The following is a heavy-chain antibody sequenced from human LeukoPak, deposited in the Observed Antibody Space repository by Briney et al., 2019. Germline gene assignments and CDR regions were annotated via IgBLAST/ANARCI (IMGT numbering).Heavy chain of an antibody. V-gene: IGHV3-21*01. CDR3: ARDADLGTTITGGLDI. Sequence: GGSLRLSCAASGFTFSSFSMNWVRQAPGKGLEWFSSISSSNNYIYYADSVKGRFTISRDNAKNSLYLQMNSLRAEDTAVYYCARDADLGTTITGGLDIWGQGTMVTVSS. J-gene: IGHJ3*02. D-gene: IGHD5-24*01. CDR2: ISSSNNYI. CDR1: GFTFSSFS.